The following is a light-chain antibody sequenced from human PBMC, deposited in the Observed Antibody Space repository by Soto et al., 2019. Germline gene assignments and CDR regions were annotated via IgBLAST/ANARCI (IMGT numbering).Light chain of an antibody. Sequence: QSVLTQPPSVSGAPGQRITISCTGSTSNIGAGYDVHWYQQLPGTAPKLLIYGNSNRPSGVPDRFSGSKSGTSASLAITGLQAEYEADYYCQTYNSSLSLFVFGTGTKVTV. CDR1: TSNIGAGYD. CDR3: QTYNSSLSLFV. CDR2: GNS. J-gene: IGLJ1*01. V-gene: IGLV1-40*01.